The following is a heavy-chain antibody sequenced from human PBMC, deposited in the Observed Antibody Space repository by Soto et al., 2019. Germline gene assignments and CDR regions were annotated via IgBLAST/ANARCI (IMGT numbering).Heavy chain of an antibody. CDR1: GFIFSAYD. CDR2: IGTAGDT. J-gene: IGHJ6*03. D-gene: IGHD5-12*01. V-gene: IGHV3-13*01. Sequence: GGSLRLSCAASGFIFSAYDMHWVRQATGKGLEWVSAIGTAGDTYYPGSVKGRFTVSRENAKNSLYLQMNSLTVEDTAVYYCERVIVDTIGDYYYYYMDVWGKGTTVTVSS. CDR3: ERVIVDTIGDYYYYYMDV.